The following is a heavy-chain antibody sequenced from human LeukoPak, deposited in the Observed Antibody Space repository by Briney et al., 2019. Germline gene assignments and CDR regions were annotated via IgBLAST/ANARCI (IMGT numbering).Heavy chain of an antibody. J-gene: IGHJ4*02. CDR2: VSEDGASK. CDR1: GFDFSNNI. D-gene: IGHD3-3*01. Sequence: PGGSLRLSCAASGFDFSNNILHWVRQAPGKGLEWLAVVSEDGASKYYADSVKGRFTIYRDSSKNTLYLQMNSLRAEDTAVYYCTRLDFWGQGTLVSVSS. V-gene: IGHV3-30*03. CDR3: TRLDF.